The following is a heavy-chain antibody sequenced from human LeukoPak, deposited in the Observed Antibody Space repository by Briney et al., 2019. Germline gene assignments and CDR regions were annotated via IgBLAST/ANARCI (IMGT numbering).Heavy chain of an antibody. CDR3: ARTYYYDSSGAPRFGP. CDR1: GGSISSSSYY. CDR2: IYYSGSA. V-gene: IGHV4-39*01. Sequence: PSETLSLTCTVSGGSISSSSYYWGWIRQPPGKGLEWIGSIYYSGSAYYNPSLKSRVTISVDTSKNQFSLKLSSVTAADMAVYYCARTYYYDSSGAPRFGPWGQGTLVTVSS. J-gene: IGHJ5*02. D-gene: IGHD3-22*01.